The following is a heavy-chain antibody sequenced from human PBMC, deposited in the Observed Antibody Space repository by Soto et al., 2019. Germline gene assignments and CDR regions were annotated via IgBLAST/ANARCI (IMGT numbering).Heavy chain of an antibody. D-gene: IGHD3-3*01. CDR2: ISYDGSNK. V-gene: IGHV3-30-3*01. CDR1: GFTFSSYA. CDR3: ARDKPYTYYDFWSGYYYYYYGMDV. Sequence: GGSLRLSCAASGFTFSSYAMHWVRQAPGKGLEWVAVISYDGSNKYYADSVKGRFTISRDNSKNTLYLQMNSLRAEDTAVYYCARDKPYTYYDFWSGYYYYYYGMDVWGQGTTVTVSS. J-gene: IGHJ6*02.